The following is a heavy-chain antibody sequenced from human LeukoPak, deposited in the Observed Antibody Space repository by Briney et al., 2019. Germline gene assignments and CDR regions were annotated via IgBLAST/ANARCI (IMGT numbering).Heavy chain of an antibody. J-gene: IGHJ5*02. V-gene: IGHV3-30-3*01. CDR3: AKDSCSSTSCREIWFDP. D-gene: IGHD2-2*01. Sequence: GSLRLSCAASGFTFSSYAMHWVRQAPGKGLEWVAVISYDGSNKYYADSVKGRFTISRDNSKNTLYLQMNNLRAEDTAVYYCAKDSCSSTSCREIWFDPWGQGTLVTVSS. CDR1: GFTFSSYA. CDR2: ISYDGSNK.